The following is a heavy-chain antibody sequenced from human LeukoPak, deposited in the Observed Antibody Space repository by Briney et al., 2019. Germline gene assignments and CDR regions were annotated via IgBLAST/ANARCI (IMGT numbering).Heavy chain of an antibody. Sequence: GRSLRLSCAASGFTFSSYAMHWVRQAPGKGLEWVAVISYDGSNKYYADSVKGRFTISRDNSKNTLYLQMNSLRAEDTAVYYCAREGPAMIVVFDYWDQGTLVTVSS. CDR3: AREGPAMIVVFDY. CDR1: GFTFSSYA. CDR2: ISYDGSNK. D-gene: IGHD3-22*01. V-gene: IGHV3-30*01. J-gene: IGHJ4*02.